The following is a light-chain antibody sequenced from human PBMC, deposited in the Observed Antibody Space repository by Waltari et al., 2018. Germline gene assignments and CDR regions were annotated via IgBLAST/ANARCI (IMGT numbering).Light chain of an antibody. CDR3: QQYYNLPLT. Sequence: DIVMTQSPDSLAVAMGERATINCKSSQSVLYNSNNKDCLAWYQQKPGQPPKLLIYWAPTRESGVPDRFSGSGSATDFTLTISSLQAEDVAVYYCQQYYNLPLTFGGGTKVEIK. CDR1: QSVLYNSNNKDC. V-gene: IGKV4-1*01. J-gene: IGKJ4*01. CDR2: WAP.